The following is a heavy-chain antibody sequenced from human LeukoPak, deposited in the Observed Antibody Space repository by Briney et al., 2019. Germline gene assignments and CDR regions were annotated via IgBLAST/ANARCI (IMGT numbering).Heavy chain of an antibody. CDR3: ARLGLKAAAGNWFDP. Sequence: SETLSLTCTVSGGSISSSSYYWGWIPQPPGKGLEWIRSIYYSGSTYYNPSLKSRVTISIDASNNQFSLTLSSVTAADTAVYYCARLGLKAAAGNWFDPWGQGTPVTVSS. CDR1: GGSISSSSYY. D-gene: IGHD6-13*01. CDR2: IYYSGST. V-gene: IGHV4-39*07. J-gene: IGHJ5*02.